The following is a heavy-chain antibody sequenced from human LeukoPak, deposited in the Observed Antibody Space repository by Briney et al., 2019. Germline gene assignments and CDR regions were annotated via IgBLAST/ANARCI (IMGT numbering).Heavy chain of an antibody. CDR1: GFTFSSYW. V-gene: IGHV3-7*01. CDR3: ARGLGSGRHAFDI. CDR2: IKGDGSEK. J-gene: IGHJ3*02. Sequence: GGSLRLSCAASGFTFSSYWMTWVRQAPGKGLEWVGNIKGDGSEKYYVDSVKGRFTISRDNAKNSLYLQMNSLRAEDTAVYYCARGLGSGRHAFDIWGQGTMVTVSS. D-gene: IGHD3-10*01.